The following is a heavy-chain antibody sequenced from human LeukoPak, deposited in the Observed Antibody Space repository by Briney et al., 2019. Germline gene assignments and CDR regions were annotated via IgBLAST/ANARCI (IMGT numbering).Heavy chain of an antibody. J-gene: IGHJ4*02. V-gene: IGHV4-59*11. D-gene: IGHD3-10*01. Sequence: KPSETLSLTCTVSGGSISPLYWSWIRQPPGKGLEFIRYIYYSGTTNYNPSLKSRVTLSVDTSKNQFSLKLSSVTAADTAVYYCARGGVAAKYYFDYWSQGTLVTVSS. CDR3: ARGGVAAKYYFDY. CDR1: GGSISPLY. CDR2: IYYSGTT.